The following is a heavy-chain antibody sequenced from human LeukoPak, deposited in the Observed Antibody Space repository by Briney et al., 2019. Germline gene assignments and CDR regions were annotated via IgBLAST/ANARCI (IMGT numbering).Heavy chain of an antibody. D-gene: IGHD4-17*01. V-gene: IGHV1-18*01. CDR1: VYTSTSDA. Sequence: ASVNPSCKVSVYTSTSDAISGVRHTPERGGGRMGWICAYNGNTNYAQQLQGSVTMTTDTSTSTAYMELRSLRSDDTAVYYCARDADYGDYAPPFDYWGQGTLVTVSS. CDR3: ARDADYGDYAPPFDY. CDR2: ICAYNGNT. J-gene: IGHJ4*02.